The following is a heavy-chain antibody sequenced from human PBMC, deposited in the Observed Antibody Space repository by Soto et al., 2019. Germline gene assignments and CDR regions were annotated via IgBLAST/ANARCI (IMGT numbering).Heavy chain of an antibody. CDR3: ARNGYYAIDY. CDR1: GRSLSGDY. V-gene: IGHV4-34*01. CDR2: INGNGNT. J-gene: IGHJ4*02. D-gene: IGHD2-8*01. Sequence: SETLSLTCGVHGRSLSGDYWSWIRRPPGKGLEWIGEINGNGNTNYNPSLKSRVTISADTSKSQFSLKVSSVTAADTAIYYCARNGYYAIDYWGQGILVTVYS.